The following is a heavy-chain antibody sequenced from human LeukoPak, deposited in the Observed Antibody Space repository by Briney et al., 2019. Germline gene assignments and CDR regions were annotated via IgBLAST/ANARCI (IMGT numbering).Heavy chain of an antibody. V-gene: IGHV3-74*01. J-gene: IGHJ4*02. CDR3: AREFEATGFWALDY. D-gene: IGHD3-16*01. CDR1: GFTFNTYW. CDR2: MNNDGRVI. Sequence: GGSLRLSCRVSGFTFNTYWMHWVRQAPGKGLVWVSRMNNDGRVISYADSVEGRFTISRDNAKNTLYLQMNSLRAEDTAVYYCAREFEATGFWALDYWGQGTLVTASS.